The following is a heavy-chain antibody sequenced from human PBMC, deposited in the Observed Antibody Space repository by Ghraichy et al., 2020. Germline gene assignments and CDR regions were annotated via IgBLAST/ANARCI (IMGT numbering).Heavy chain of an antibody. Sequence: SETLSLTCTVSGGSISSYYWSWIRQPPGKGLEWIGYIYYSGSTNYNPSLKSRVTISVDTSKNQFSLKLSSVTAADTAVYYCARGGYDLVYWGQGTLVTVSS. V-gene: IGHV4-59*08. CDR3: ARGGYDLVY. CDR2: IYYSGST. D-gene: IGHD5-12*01. J-gene: IGHJ4*02. CDR1: GGSISSYY.